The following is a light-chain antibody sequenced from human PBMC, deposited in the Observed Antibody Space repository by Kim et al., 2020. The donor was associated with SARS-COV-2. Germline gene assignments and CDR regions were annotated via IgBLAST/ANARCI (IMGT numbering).Light chain of an antibody. Sequence: VTVSCAGASSYVGVYNYGSWSQQHPGEAPKLMIYEVTKRPSGVPDRFSGSKSGNAASLTVSGLQVEDEGDYYCGSFGGRHNVVFGGGTQLTVL. CDR1: SSYVGVYNY. CDR2: EVT. V-gene: IGLV2-8*01. CDR3: GSFGGRHNVV. J-gene: IGLJ2*01.